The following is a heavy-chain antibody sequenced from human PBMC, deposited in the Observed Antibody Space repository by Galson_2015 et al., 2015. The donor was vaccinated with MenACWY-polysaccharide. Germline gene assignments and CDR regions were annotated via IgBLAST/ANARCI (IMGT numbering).Heavy chain of an antibody. CDR3: ARGVTAAGSGFDY. V-gene: IGHV1-8*01. Sequence: SVKVSCKASGYMFTSYDINWARQAPGHGLEWMGWMNPNSGNTGYAQKFQGRVTMTRNTSIRTAYMELSSLRSDDTAVYYCARGVTAAGSGFDYWGQGALVTVSS. J-gene: IGHJ4*02. CDR1: GYMFTSYD. CDR2: MNPNSGNT. D-gene: IGHD6-13*01.